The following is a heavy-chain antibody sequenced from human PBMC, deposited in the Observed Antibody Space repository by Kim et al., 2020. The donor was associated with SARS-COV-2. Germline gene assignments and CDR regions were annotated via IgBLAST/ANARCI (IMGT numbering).Heavy chain of an antibody. CDR1: GYTFTSYY. CDR2: INPSGGST. CDR3: AILVVPAAIRYYYYGMDV. Sequence: ASVKVSCKASGYTFTSYYMHWVRQAPGQGLEWMGIINPSGGSTSYAQKFQGRVTMTRDTSTSTVYMELSSLRSEDTAVYYCAILVVPAAIRYYYYGMDVWGQGTTVTVSS. V-gene: IGHV1-46*01. D-gene: IGHD2-2*02. J-gene: IGHJ6*02.